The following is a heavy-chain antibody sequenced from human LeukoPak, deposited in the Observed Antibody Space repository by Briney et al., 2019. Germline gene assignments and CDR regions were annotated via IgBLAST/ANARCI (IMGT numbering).Heavy chain of an antibody. D-gene: IGHD6-19*01. J-gene: IGHJ4*02. Sequence: PSQTLSLTCTVSGGSISSSNWWRWVRPPPGKGLEWIGEIYHSGSINYNPSLKSQVPISVDKFKNQFSLELSSVAAADTAVYYCARDSVAGTGFDYWGQGTLVTVSS. V-gene: IGHV4-4*02. CDR2: IYHSGSI. CDR1: GGSISSSNW. CDR3: ARDSVAGTGFDY.